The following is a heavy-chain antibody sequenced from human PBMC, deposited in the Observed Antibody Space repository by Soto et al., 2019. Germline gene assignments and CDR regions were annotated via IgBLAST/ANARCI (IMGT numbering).Heavy chain of an antibody. Sequence: QVQLVESGGGVVQPGRSLRLSCAASGFTFTNYAMRWVRQAPGKGLELVAFISYDGSNEYYADSVKGRFTISRDDSKTSLFLQRTGLRAEDTAVYYCASDGHPYCGGGSCYYLDYWGRGTLVTVSS. CDR3: ASDGHPYCGGGSCYYLDY. CDR1: GFTFTNYA. J-gene: IGHJ4*02. CDR2: ISYDGSNE. D-gene: IGHD2-15*01. V-gene: IGHV3-30-3*01.